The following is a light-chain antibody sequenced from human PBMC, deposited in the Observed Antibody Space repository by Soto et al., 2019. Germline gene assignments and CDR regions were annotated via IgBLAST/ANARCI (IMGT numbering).Light chain of an antibody. CDR2: WAS. CDR1: QSVLYSSNNKNY. J-gene: IGKJ4*01. CDR3: QQYYSTPLT. Sequence: DIVMTQSPDSLAVSLGERATINCKSSQSVLYSSNNKNYLAWYQQKPGQPPKLLIYWASTREFGVPDRFSGSGSGTDSTLTISSLQAEDVAVYYCQQYYSTPLTFGGGTKVEIK. V-gene: IGKV4-1*01.